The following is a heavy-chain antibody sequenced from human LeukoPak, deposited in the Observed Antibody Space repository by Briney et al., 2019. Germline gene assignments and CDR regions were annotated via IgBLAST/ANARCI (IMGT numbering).Heavy chain of an antibody. CDR2: ISGSGDST. Sequence: PGGSLRLSCAASGLTFSSYAMSWVRQAPGKGLEWVSGISGSGDSTSYADSVKGRFSISRDNPKNTLYLQMNSLRAEDTAVYYCHSLTYDSSGYYGYWGQGTLDTVSS. CDR1: GLTFSSYA. D-gene: IGHD3-22*01. CDR3: HSLTYDSSGYYGY. V-gene: IGHV3-23*01. J-gene: IGHJ4*02.